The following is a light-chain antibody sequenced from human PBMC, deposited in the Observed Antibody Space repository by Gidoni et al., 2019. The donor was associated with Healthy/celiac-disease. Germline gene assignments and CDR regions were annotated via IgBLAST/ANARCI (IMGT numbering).Light chain of an antibody. CDR3: QQLNSYPFT. J-gene: IGKJ3*01. V-gene: IGKV1-9*01. Sequence: DIQLTQSPSFLSASVGDRVTITCRASQGISSYLAWYQQKPGKAPKLLIYAEFTLTISSLQPEDFATYYCQQLNSYPFTFGPGTKVDIK. CDR1: QGISSY.